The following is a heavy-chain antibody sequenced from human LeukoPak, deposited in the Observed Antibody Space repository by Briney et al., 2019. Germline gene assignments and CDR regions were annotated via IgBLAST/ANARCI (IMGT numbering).Heavy chain of an antibody. CDR1: GYTFTGYY. Sequence: ASVKVSCKASGYTFTGYYMHWVRQAPGQGLEWMGWINPNSGGTNYAQKFQGRVTMTRDTSISTAYMELSRLRSDDTAVYYCARDLSDFWSGPHTRDYYYYMDVWGKGTTVTVSS. J-gene: IGHJ6*03. D-gene: IGHD3-3*01. CDR3: ARDLSDFWSGPHTRDYYYYMDV. CDR2: INPNSGGT. V-gene: IGHV1-2*02.